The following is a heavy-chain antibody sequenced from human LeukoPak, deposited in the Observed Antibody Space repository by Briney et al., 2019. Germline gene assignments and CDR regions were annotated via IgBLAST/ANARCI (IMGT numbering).Heavy chain of an antibody. J-gene: IGHJ4*02. Sequence: GASVTVSCTASGYTFTGYYMHWVRQAPGQGLEWMGIINPSGGSTNYAQKFQGRVTMTRDTSTSTVYMELSSLRSEDTAVYYCARAYADFDYWGQGTLVTVSS. D-gene: IGHD3-16*01. CDR3: ARAYADFDY. CDR1: GYTFTGYY. V-gene: IGHV1-46*01. CDR2: INPSGGST.